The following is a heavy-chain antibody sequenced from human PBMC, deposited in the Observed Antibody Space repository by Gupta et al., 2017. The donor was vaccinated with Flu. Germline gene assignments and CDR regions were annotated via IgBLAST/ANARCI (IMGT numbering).Heavy chain of an antibody. D-gene: IGHD6-19*01. V-gene: IGHV1-69*02. J-gene: IGHJ4*02. CDR3: AREYSSGWYWGFDY. Sequence: QVQLVQSGAEVKKPGSSVKVSCKASGGTLSSYTISWVQQAPGQGLEWMGRIIPILGIANYAQKVQGRVTITADKSTSTAYMELSSLRSEDTAVYYCAREYSSGWYWGFDYWGQGTLVTVSS. CDR2: IIPILGIA. CDR1: GGTLSSYT.